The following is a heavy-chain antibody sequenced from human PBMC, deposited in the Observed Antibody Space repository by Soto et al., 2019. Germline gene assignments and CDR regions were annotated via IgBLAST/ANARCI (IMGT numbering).Heavy chain of an antibody. CDR3: ARHRARNWFDP. J-gene: IGHJ5*02. D-gene: IGHD6-6*01. V-gene: IGHV4-39*01. CDR1: CGSIISSSYY. CDR2: IYYSGST. Sequence: SETPSLTCIFSCGSIISSSYYWGWIRQPPGKGLEWIGSIYYSGSTYYNPSLKSRVTISVDTSKNQFSLKLSSVTAADTAVFYCARHRARNWFDPWGQGTLVTVSS.